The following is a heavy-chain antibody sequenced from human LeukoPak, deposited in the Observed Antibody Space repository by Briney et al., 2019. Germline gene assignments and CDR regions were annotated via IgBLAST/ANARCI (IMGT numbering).Heavy chain of an antibody. CDR2: IYYSGST. J-gene: IGHJ3*02. V-gene: IGHV4-39*02. CDR1: GGSISSSSYY. Sequence: NPSETLSLTCTVSGGSISSSSYYWGWIRQPPGKGLEWIGSIYYSGSTYYNPSLKSRVTISVDTSKNQFSMKLSSVTAADTAVYYCARESLVVTPSSDAFDIWGQGTRVTVSS. D-gene: IGHD2-21*02. CDR3: ARESLVVTPSSDAFDI.